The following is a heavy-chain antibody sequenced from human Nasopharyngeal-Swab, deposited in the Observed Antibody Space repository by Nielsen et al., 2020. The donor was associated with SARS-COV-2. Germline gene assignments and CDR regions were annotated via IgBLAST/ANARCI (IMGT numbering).Heavy chain of an antibody. J-gene: IGHJ4*02. V-gene: IGHV3-30*03. CDR3: ARDAPAHYGAFY. CDR2: IAHDASNE. CDR1: GFTLSGFG. D-gene: IGHD4-17*01. Sequence: GGSLRLSCAASGFTLSGFGMHWVRQAPGKGLEWVAFIAHDASNEYYGDSVKGRFSISRDSSKNTLYLQMDSLRGEDTAVYYCARDAPAHYGAFYWGRGTLVTVSS.